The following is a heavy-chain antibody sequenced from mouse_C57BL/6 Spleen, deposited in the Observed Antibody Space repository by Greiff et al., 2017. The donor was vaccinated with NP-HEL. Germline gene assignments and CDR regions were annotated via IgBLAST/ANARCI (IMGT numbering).Heavy chain of an antibody. CDR3: ARYYYYYFDY. CDR1: GFTFTDYY. J-gene: IGHJ2*01. D-gene: IGHD1-1*01. CDR2: IRNKANGYTT. Sequence: EVKVEESGGGLVQPGGSLSLSCAASGFTFTDYYMSWVRQPPGKALEWLGFIRNKANGYTTEYSASVKGRFTISRDNSQSILYLQMNALRAEDSATYYCARYYYYYFDYWGQGTTLTVSS. V-gene: IGHV7-3*01.